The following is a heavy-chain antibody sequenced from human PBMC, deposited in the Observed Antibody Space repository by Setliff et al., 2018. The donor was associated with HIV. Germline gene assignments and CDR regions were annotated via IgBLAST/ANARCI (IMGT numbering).Heavy chain of an antibody. CDR1: GYSFTNYW. D-gene: IGHD2-2*03. CDR2: IYPGDSDT. Sequence: PGESLKISCKGSGYSFTNYWIGWVRQMPGKGLEWMGIIYPGDSDTRYSPSFQGQVTISADKSISTAYLQWSSLKASDTAMYYCARHGYCSGTSCSEYYYYYGMDVWGQGTTVTVS. J-gene: IGHJ6*02. V-gene: IGHV5-51*01. CDR3: ARHGYCSGTSCSEYYYYYGMDV.